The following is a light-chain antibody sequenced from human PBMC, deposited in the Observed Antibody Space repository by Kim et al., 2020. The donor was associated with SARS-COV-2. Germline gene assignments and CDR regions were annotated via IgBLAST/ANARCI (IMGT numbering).Light chain of an antibody. Sequence: SYELTQPPSVSVSPGQTASITCSGDKLGDKYACWYQQKPGQSPVLVIYQDTKRPSGIPERFSGSNSGNTATLTIGGTQAMDEADYYCQAWDIRGVFGGGTQLTVL. CDR2: QDT. CDR3: QAWDIRGV. J-gene: IGLJ3*02. V-gene: IGLV3-1*01. CDR1: KLGDKY.